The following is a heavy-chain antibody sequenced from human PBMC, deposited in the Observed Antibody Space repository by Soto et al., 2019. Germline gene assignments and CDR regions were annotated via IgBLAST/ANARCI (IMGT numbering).Heavy chain of an antibody. CDR1: GGSFSGYY. J-gene: IGHJ4*02. CDR2: INHSGST. Sequence: SETLSLTCAVYGGSFSGYYWSWIRQPPGKGLEWIGEINHSGSTNYNPSLKSRVTISVDTSKNQFSLKLSAVTAADTAVYYCARGPPLYSSSWLPLFDYWGQGTLVTVSS. CDR3: ARGPPLYSSSWLPLFDY. D-gene: IGHD6-13*01. V-gene: IGHV4-34*01.